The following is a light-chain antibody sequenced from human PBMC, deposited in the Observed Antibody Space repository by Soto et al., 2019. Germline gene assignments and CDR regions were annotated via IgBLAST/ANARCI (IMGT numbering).Light chain of an antibody. J-gene: IGKJ4*01. CDR2: LGS. CDR1: QSLLHDNGFNF. Sequence: DIVMTQSPLFLSVTPGEPASISCRSSQSLLHDNGFNFLSWYLQKPGQSPQLLISLGSSRASGVPDRFSGSASGRDFTLLISRVEAEDVGVFYCMQALETPLTFGGGTKVDIK. V-gene: IGKV2-28*01. CDR3: MQALETPLT.